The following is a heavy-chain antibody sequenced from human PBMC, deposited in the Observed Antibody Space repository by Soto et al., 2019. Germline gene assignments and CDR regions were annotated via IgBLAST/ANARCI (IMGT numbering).Heavy chain of an antibody. CDR1: GGSISSYY. J-gene: IGHJ5*02. Sequence: PSAPLSLTFTFSGGSISSYYWSWIRQPPGKGLEWIGYIYYSGSTNYNPSLKSRVTISVDTSKNQFSLKLSSVTAADTAVYYCARDRARNNWFDPWGQGTLVTVSS. V-gene: IGHV4-59*01. CDR2: IYYSGST. CDR3: ARDRARNNWFDP.